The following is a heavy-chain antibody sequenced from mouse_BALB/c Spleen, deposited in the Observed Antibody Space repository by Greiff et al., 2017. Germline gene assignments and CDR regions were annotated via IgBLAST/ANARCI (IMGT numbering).Heavy chain of an antibody. J-gene: IGHJ3*01. CDR2: INPGSGGT. CDR1: GYAFTNYL. CDR3: ARHGLGQGFAY. D-gene: IGHD4-1*01. V-gene: IGHV1-54*02. Sequence: VQLQQSGAELVRPGTSVKVSCKASGYAFTNYLIEWVKQRPGQGLEWIGVINPGSGGTNYNEKFKGKATFTADTSSNTAYMQLSSLTSEDSAVYYCARHGLGQGFAYWGQGTLVTVSA.